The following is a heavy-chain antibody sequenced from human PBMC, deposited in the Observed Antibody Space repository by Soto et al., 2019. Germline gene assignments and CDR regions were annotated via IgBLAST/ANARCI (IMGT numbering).Heavy chain of an antibody. Sequence: PSETLSLTCTVSGASVNSENYYWSWIRQPPGKGLEWIGYVYYSGSTNYNPSLKSRATISLDTYRNQFSPKMTSMTSADTAFYYCARGVFRFLQWFDTWGQGTLVTVSS. J-gene: IGHJ5*02. V-gene: IGHV4-61*01. CDR3: ARGVFRFLQWFDT. D-gene: IGHD3-3*01. CDR2: VYYSGST. CDR1: GASVNSENYY.